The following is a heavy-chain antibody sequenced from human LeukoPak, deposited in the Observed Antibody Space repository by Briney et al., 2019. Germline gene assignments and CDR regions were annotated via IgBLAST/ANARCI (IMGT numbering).Heavy chain of an antibody. D-gene: IGHD2-2*01. CDR1: GYTFTSYG. J-gene: IGHJ4*02. Sequence: ASVKVSCKASGYTFTSYGISWVRQAPGQGLEWMGWISAYNGNTNYAQKLQGRVTMTTDTSTSTAYMELRSLRSDDTAVYYCARRVTLGYCSSTSCYAGSYPDYWGQGTLVTVSS. CDR3: ARRVTLGYCSSTSCYAGSYPDY. CDR2: ISAYNGNT. V-gene: IGHV1-18*01.